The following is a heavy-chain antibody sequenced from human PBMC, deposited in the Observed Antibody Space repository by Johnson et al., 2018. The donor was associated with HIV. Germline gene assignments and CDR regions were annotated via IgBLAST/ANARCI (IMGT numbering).Heavy chain of an antibody. Sequence: VQLVESGGGLVQPGGSLRLSCAASGFTFSRYWMSWVRQAPGKGLEWVSGINWNGGSTGYADSVKGRFTISRDNAKNSLYLQMNSLRAEDTALYYCAKDIGGLQWGAFDIWGQGTMVTVSS. J-gene: IGHJ3*02. CDR1: GFTFSRYW. CDR3: AKDIGGLQWGAFDI. V-gene: IGHV3-20*04. CDR2: INWNGGST. D-gene: IGHD1-26*01.